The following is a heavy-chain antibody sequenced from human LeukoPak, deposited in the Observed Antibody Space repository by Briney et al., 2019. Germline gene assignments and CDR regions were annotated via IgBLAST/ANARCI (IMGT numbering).Heavy chain of an antibody. CDR1: GYTLTELS. CDR3: ARDFKRYSSSWYSVDWNQSPIDY. D-gene: IGHD6-13*01. V-gene: IGHV1-24*01. Sequence: EASVKVSCKVSGYTLTELSLHWVRQAPGKGLEWMGGFDPEDGETIYAQKFQGRVTMTEDTSTDTAYMELRSLRSDDTAVYYCARDFKRYSSSWYSVDWNQSPIDYWGQGTLVTVSS. CDR2: FDPEDGET. J-gene: IGHJ4*02.